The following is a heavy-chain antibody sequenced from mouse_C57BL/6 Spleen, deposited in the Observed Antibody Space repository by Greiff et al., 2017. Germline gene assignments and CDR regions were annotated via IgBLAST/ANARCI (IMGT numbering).Heavy chain of an antibody. CDR2: IYWDDDK. J-gene: IGHJ4*01. CDR3: ARNLIYYGNYVGAMDY. Sequence: VKLMESGPGILQSSQTLSLTCSFSGFSLSTSGMGVSWIRQPSGKGLEWLAHIYWDDDKRYNPSLKSRLTISKDTSRNQVFLKITSVDTADTATYYCARNLIYYGNYVGAMDYWGQGTSVTVSS. CDR1: GFSLSTSGMG. V-gene: IGHV8-12*01. D-gene: IGHD2-1*01.